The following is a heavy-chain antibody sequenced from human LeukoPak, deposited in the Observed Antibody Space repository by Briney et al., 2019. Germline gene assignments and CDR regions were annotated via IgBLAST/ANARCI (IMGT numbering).Heavy chain of an antibody. J-gene: IGHJ3*02. CDR2: INPNSGGT. V-gene: IGHV1-2*04. D-gene: IGHD3-22*01. CDR3: ARDYDSSGYYYSDAFDI. CDR1: GYTFTGYY. Sequence: ASVKVSCKASGYTFTGYYMHWVRQAPGQGLEWMGWINPNSGGTNYAQKFQGWVTMTRDTSISTAYMELSRLRSDDTAVYYCARDYDSSGYYYSDAFDIWGQGTMVTVSS.